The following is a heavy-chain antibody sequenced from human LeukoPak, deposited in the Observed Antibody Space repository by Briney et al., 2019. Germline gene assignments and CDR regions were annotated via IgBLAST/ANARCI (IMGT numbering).Heavy chain of an antibody. Sequence: SGTLSLTCTVSGGSISSGDYYWSWIRQPPGKGLEWIGYIYYSGSTYYNPSLKSRVTISVDTSKNQFSLKLSSVTAADTAVYYCARDRAKANYDFWSGYLVGMCMDVWGKGTTVTVSS. CDR2: IYYSGST. D-gene: IGHD3-3*01. J-gene: IGHJ6*03. V-gene: IGHV4-30-4*08. CDR1: GGSISSGDYY. CDR3: ARDRAKANYDFWSGYLVGMCMDV.